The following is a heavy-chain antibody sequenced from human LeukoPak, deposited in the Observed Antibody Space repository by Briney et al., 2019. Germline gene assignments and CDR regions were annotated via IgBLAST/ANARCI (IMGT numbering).Heavy chain of an antibody. Sequence: ASVKVSCKASGYTLTNYAIHWVRQAPGQRLEWMGWFNSDTGNTEYSQKFQGRVTISRDTSANAAYMELNRLRPEDTAVFYCVRGGPNKSGWTLDYWGQGTLVTVSS. CDR1: GYTLTNYA. D-gene: IGHD6-19*01. V-gene: IGHV1-3*01. J-gene: IGHJ4*02. CDR3: VRGGPNKSGWTLDY. CDR2: FNSDTGNT.